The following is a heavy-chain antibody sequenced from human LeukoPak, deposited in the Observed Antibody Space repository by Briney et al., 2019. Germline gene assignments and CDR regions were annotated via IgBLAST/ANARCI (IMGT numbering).Heavy chain of an antibody. CDR2: IKQDGSEK. CDR3: TRPGGGSGSYPARIYGMDV. D-gene: IGHD3-10*01. V-gene: IGHV3-7*03. Sequence: GGSLRLSCAASGFTFSSYWMSWVRQAPGKGLEWVANIKQDGSEKYYVDSMKGRFTISRDNSKNTLYLQMNSLKTEDTAVYYCTRPGGGSGSYPARIYGMDVWGQGTTVTVSS. CDR1: GFTFSSYW. J-gene: IGHJ6*02.